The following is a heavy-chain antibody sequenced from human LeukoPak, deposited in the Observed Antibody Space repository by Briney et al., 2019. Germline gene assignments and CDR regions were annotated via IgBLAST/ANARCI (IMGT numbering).Heavy chain of an antibody. CDR1: GESFSDYY. CDR2: INHGGSA. Sequence: PSETLSLTCAVYGESFSDYYWIWIRQPPGKGLEWIGEINHGGSANHNPSLKSRVTISVDTSKNQFSLKLSSVTAADTAVYYCARVTGSGYDYQIDYWGQGTLVTVSS. V-gene: IGHV4-34*09. D-gene: IGHD5-12*01. CDR3: ARVTGSGYDYQIDY. J-gene: IGHJ4*02.